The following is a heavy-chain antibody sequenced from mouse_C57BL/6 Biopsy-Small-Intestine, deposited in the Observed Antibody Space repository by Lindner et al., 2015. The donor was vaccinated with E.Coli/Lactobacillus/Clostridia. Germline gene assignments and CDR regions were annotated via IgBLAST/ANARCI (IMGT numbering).Heavy chain of an antibody. CDR1: GFNIKDDY. CDR3: APLSY. J-gene: IGHJ2*01. V-gene: IGHV14-3*01. Sequence: VQLQESGAELVRPGASVKLSCTASGFNIKDDYMHWVKQRPEQGLEWIGRIDPANGNTKYAPKFQGKATITADTSSNTAYLQLSSLTSEDTAVYYCAPLSYWGQGTTLTVSS. CDR2: IDPANGNT.